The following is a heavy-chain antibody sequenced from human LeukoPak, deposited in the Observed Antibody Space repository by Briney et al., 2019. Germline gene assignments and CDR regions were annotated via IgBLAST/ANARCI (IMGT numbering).Heavy chain of an antibody. CDR3: ALAIGRVVGTFDY. V-gene: IGHV3-48*03. Sequence: GGSLRLSCAAPGFTSSSYEMNWGRQAPGKGLEWVSSISSSGTYIYYADSVKGRFTISRDNAKNSLYLQMNSLRAEDTSVYYCALAIGRVVGTFDYWGQGTLVTVSS. D-gene: IGHD3-22*01. CDR1: GFTSSSYE. CDR2: ISSSGTYI. J-gene: IGHJ4*02.